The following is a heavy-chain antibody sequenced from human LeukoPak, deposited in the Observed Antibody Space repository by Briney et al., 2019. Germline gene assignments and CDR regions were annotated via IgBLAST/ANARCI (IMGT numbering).Heavy chain of an antibody. J-gene: IGHJ5*02. Sequence: PGGSLRLSCAASGFTFSTYAMNWVRQAPGKGLEWVSVISGSGGSTYYADSVKGRFTISRDNSKNTLYLQMNGLRVEDTAVYYCAKAGPASSDYLNWFDPWGQGTLATVSS. D-gene: IGHD3-22*01. CDR2: ISGSGGST. V-gene: IGHV3-23*01. CDR1: GFTFSTYA. CDR3: AKAGPASSDYLNWFDP.